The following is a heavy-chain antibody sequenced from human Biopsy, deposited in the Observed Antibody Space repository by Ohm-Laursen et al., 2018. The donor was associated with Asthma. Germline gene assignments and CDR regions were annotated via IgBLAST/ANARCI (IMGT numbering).Heavy chain of an antibody. Sequence: ASVKVSCNASGYTFNSAGITWVRQAPGQGLEWMGWISVYNGNTKVAQKLQDRVTMITDTSTSTAYMELRSLRSDDTAVYFCARAVDYFHYYGIDVWGQGTTVTVS. CDR1: GYTFNSAG. J-gene: IGHJ6*02. CDR3: ARAVDYFHYYGIDV. V-gene: IGHV1-18*01. D-gene: IGHD2/OR15-2a*01. CDR2: ISVYNGNT.